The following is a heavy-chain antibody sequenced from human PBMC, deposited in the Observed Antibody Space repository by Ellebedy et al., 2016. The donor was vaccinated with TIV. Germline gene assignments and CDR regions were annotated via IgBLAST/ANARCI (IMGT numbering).Heavy chain of an antibody. V-gene: IGHV3-15*01. Sequence: GGSLRLSCAASGFTFSNAWMNWVRQAPGKGPEWVGRIKSKTDGGAVDYAAPVKGRFTISSDDSKNTLYLQMNSLKTEDTAVYFCTTVYRYNYDSVWGQGTLVTVSS. CDR2: IKSKTDGGAV. D-gene: IGHD5-18*01. J-gene: IGHJ4*02. CDR1: GFTFSNAW. CDR3: TTVYRYNYDSV.